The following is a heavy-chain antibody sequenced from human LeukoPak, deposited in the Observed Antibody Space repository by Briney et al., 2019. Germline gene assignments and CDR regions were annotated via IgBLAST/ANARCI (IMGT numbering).Heavy chain of an antibody. V-gene: IGHV3-7*01. CDR2: IKQDGSEK. D-gene: IGHD3-10*01. Sequence: GGSLRLSCAASGFTFSSYWMSWVRQAPGKGLEWVANIKQDGSEKYYVDSVKGRFTISRDNAKNSLYLQMNSLRAEDTAVYYCARGNPPLWFGELFIGAYYFDYWGQGTLVTVSS. CDR1: GFTFSSYW. J-gene: IGHJ4*02. CDR3: ARGNPPLWFGELFIGAYYFDY.